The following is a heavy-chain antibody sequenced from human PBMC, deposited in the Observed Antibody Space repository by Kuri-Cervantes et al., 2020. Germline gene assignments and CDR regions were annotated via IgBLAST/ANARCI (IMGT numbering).Heavy chain of an antibody. CDR1: GFTFSDYY. J-gene: IGHJ4*02. CDR3: ARDLLKSYGTAY. V-gene: IGHV3-11*04. D-gene: IGHD1-1*01. Sequence: GESLKISCAASGFTFSDYYMSWIRQAPGKGLEWVSYISSSGSTIYCADSVKGRFTISRDNAKNSLYLQMNSLRADDTAVYYCARDLLKSYGTAYWGQGTLVTVSS. CDR2: ISSSGSTI.